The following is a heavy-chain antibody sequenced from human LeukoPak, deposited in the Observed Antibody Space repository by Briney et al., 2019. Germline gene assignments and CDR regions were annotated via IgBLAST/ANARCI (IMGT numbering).Heavy chain of an antibody. D-gene: IGHD5-18*01. CDR2: INSDGSIT. CDR1: GFTFTTYW. Sequence: GGSLRLSCAASGFTFTTYWMHWVRQAPGKGLVWVSRINSDGSITSYADSVKGRFTISRDNAKNTLYLQMNSLRAEDTAVYYCARDAVDTANAVWGQGTTVTVSS. CDR3: ARDAVDTANAV. V-gene: IGHV3-74*01. J-gene: IGHJ6*02.